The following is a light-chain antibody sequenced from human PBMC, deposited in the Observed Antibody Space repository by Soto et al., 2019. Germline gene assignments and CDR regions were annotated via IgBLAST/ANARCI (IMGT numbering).Light chain of an antibody. J-gene: IGLJ1*01. CDR3: ASWDDSLRGFV. CDR2: RNN. Sequence: QSVLTQPPSASGTHGQRVTISFSGSSSNIEYNSVYWYQQLPGSAPKLLIHRNNQRPSGVPDRFSGSKSGTSASLAISGLRSEDEADYHCASWDDSLRGFVFGTGTKLTVL. CDR1: SSNIEYNS. V-gene: IGLV1-47*01.